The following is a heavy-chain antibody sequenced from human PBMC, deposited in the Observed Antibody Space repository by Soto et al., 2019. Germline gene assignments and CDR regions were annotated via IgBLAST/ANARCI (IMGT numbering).Heavy chain of an antibody. CDR2: ITVNGNT. J-gene: IGHJ1*01. CDR3: ARESGENWTYEAH. Sequence: QVQQLESGPGLVKPWDTLSLTCTVSGAYISDFSWSWIRQPAGKGLEWIGRITVNGNTQYNPSFRSRVTMSMDMSRNQFSLNLQSATAADTALYYCARESGENWTYEAHWGQGTLVTVSS. CDR1: GAYISDFS. D-gene: IGHD1-7*01. V-gene: IGHV4-4*07.